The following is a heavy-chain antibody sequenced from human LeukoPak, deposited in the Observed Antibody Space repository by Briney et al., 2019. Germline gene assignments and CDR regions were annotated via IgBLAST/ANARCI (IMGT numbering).Heavy chain of an antibody. V-gene: IGHV4-31*11. D-gene: IGHD3-16*01. Sequence: ASKTLSLTCAVFGGSISSSDYSWTWIRQHPGKGPEWIAPIYYSGSTENNPSLKSRVTISVDTSKNQVSLKLSSVTAAGTAVYYCARGSNYDTLGYHFEYWGQGTLVTVSS. J-gene: IGHJ4*02. CDR2: IYYSGST. CDR3: ARGSNYDTLGYHFEY. CDR1: GGSISSSDYS.